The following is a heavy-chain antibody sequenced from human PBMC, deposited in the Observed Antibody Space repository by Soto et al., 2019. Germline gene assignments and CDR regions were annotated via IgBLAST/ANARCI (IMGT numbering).Heavy chain of an antibody. V-gene: IGHV4-4*07. Sequence: NPSETLSLTCTVSGGSISSYYWSWIRQPAGKGLEWIGRIYTSGSTRYNPSLKSRVTMSVDKVRDQFSLTLNSVTAMDTAVYYCARKERKPAPFWNWGQGILVTVSS. CDR3: ARKERKPAPFWN. CDR2: IYTSGST. J-gene: IGHJ4*02. CDR1: GGSISSYY. D-gene: IGHD3-3*01.